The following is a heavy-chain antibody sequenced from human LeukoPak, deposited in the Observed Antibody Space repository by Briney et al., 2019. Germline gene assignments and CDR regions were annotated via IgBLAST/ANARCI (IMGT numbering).Heavy chain of an antibody. CDR2: IYTSGST. D-gene: IGHD2-2*01. CDR3: ARDVSRVVVGSFDP. Sequence: PSETLSLTCTVSGGSISSYYWSWIRQPAGKGLGWIGRIYTSGSTNYNPSLKSRVTMSVDTSKNQFSLKLSSVTAADTAVYYCARDVSRVVVGSFDPWGQGTPVTVSS. CDR1: GGSISSYY. J-gene: IGHJ5*02. V-gene: IGHV4-4*07.